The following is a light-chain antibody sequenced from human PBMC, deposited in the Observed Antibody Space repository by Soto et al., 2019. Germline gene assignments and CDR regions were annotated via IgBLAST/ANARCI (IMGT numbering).Light chain of an antibody. J-gene: IGKJ1*01. CDR3: QQYGHSPWT. CDR2: GAS. V-gene: IGKV3-20*01. Sequence: EIVLTQSPGTLSLSPGDRATLSCRASQNVASSYFAWYQQRPGQPPRLLIFGASSRATGIPDRFSGSGSGTGFTLTISRLEPEDFAVYYCQQYGHSPWTFGQGTKVEIK. CDR1: QNVASSY.